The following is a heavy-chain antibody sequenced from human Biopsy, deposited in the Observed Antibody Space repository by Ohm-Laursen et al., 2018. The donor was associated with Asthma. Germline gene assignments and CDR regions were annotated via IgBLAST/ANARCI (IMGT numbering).Heavy chain of an antibody. CDR2: ISGSGDST. Sequence: SLRLSCAASGFTFSSYGMHWVRQAPGKGLEWVSAISGSGDSTYYADSVKGRFTISRDFSKNTLHLQMHSLRVEDTAVYYCARGDSSGWSHYYFDYWGQGTLVTVSS. CDR1: GFTFSSYG. J-gene: IGHJ4*02. V-gene: IGHV3-23*01. CDR3: ARGDSSGWSHYYFDY. D-gene: IGHD6-19*01.